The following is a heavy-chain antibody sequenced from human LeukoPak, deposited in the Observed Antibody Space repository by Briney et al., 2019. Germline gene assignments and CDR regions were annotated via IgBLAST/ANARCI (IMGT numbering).Heavy chain of an antibody. D-gene: IGHD5/OR15-5a*01. CDR2: ISSSGSTI. J-gene: IGHJ4*02. CDR1: GFTFSSYE. V-gene: IGHV3-48*03. CDR3: ARDGLRPDY. Sequence: GGSLRLSCAAPGFTFSSYEMNWVRQAPGKGLEWVSYISSSGSTIYYADSVKGRFTISRDNAKNSLYLQMNSLRAEDTAVYYCARDGLRPDYWGQGTLVTVSS.